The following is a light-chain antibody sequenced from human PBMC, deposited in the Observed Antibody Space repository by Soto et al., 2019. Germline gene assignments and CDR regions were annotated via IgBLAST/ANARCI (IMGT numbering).Light chain of an antibody. CDR1: QSVSTY. CDR3: QQRSNWPST. J-gene: IGKJ4*01. CDR2: DAS. V-gene: IGKV3-11*01. Sequence: EIVLTQSPVTLSLSPGERATLSCRASQSVSTYLAWYQQKPGRAPRLLIYDASSRATGIPARFSGSGSGTDVTLAIGSLEPEDFAVYYCQQRSNWPSTFGGGTKVEIK.